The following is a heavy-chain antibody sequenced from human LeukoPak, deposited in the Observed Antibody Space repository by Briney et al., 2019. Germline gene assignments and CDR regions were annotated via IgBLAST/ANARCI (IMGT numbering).Heavy chain of an antibody. CDR3: ARVPTTVTTYYFDD. Sequence: PSETLSLTCAVYGGSFSGYYWSWIRQPPGKGLEWIGEINHSGSTNYNPSLKSRVTISVDTSKNQFSLKLSSVTAADTAVYYCARVPTTVTTYYFDDWGQGTLVTVSS. CDR2: INHSGST. J-gene: IGHJ4*02. D-gene: IGHD4-17*01. V-gene: IGHV4-34*01. CDR1: GGSFSGYY.